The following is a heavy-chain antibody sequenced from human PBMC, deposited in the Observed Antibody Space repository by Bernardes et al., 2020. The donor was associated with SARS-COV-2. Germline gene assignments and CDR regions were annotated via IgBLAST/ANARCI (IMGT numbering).Heavy chain of an antibody. Sequence: GGSLRLSCAASGFAFSRYAMNWVRQTPEKGLEWVSSIVTSGNTYYADSVKGRFTISRDNAQNSLYLQMNSLRDEDTAVYYCARDLHGDYIFDHWGQGILVTVSS. V-gene: IGHV3-21*01. CDR1: GFAFSRYA. J-gene: IGHJ4*02. CDR2: IVTSGNT. CDR3: ARDLHGDYIFDH. D-gene: IGHD4-17*01.